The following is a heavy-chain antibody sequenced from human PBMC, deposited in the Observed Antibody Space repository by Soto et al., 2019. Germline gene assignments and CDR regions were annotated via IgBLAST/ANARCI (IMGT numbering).Heavy chain of an antibody. CDR2: INHSGST. Sequence: QVQLQQWGAGLLKPSETLSLTCAVYGGSFSGYYWSWIRQPPGKGLEWIGEINHSGSTNYNPSLKSRVTISVDTSKNQFSLKLSSVTAADTAVYYCARGRRYCTNGVCYRHFDYWGQGTLVTVSS. D-gene: IGHD2-8*01. J-gene: IGHJ4*02. CDR3: ARGRRYCTNGVCYRHFDY. V-gene: IGHV4-34*01. CDR1: GGSFSGYY.